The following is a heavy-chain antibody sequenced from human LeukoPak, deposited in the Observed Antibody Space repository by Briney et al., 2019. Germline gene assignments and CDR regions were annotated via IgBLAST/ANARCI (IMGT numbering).Heavy chain of an antibody. CDR1: GYTFTSYA. Sequence: ASVKLSCKASGYTFTSYAMHWVRQAPGQRLEWMGWINAGNGNTKYSQKFQGRVTITRDTSASTAYMELGSLRSEDTAVYYCARESVGGDYFDYWGQGTLVTVSS. D-gene: IGHD2-15*01. V-gene: IGHV1-3*01. J-gene: IGHJ4*02. CDR3: ARESVGGDYFDY. CDR2: INAGNGNT.